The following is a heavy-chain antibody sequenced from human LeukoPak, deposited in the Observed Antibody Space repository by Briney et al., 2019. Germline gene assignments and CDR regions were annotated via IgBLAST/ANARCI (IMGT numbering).Heavy chain of an antibody. J-gene: IGHJ3*02. Sequence: ASVMVSCKASGYTFTSYGISWVRQAPGQGLEWMGWISAYNGNTNYAQKLQGRVTMTTDTSTSTAYMEQRSLRSDDTAVYYCARDPSLRYFDWYPTFDIWGQGTMVTVSS. D-gene: IGHD3-9*01. CDR3: ARDPSLRYFDWYPTFDI. CDR1: GYTFTSYG. V-gene: IGHV1-18*01. CDR2: ISAYNGNT.